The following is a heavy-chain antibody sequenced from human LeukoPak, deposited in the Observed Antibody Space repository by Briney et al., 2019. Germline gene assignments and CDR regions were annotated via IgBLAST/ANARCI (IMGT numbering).Heavy chain of an antibody. Sequence: PGGSLRLSCAASGFNFGNYGMNWVRQAPGKGLEWVSGIRASGRTTDYADSVKGRFTISRDTSKNTLHLQMNSLRAEDTAVYYCARADSSGYYLVGGFDIWGQGTMVTVSS. J-gene: IGHJ3*02. CDR1: GFNFGNYG. D-gene: IGHD3-22*01. CDR2: IRASGRTT. CDR3: ARADSSGYYLVGGFDI. V-gene: IGHV3-23*01.